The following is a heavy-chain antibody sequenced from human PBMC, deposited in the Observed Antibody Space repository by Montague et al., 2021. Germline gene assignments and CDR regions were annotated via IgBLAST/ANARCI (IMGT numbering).Heavy chain of an antibody. V-gene: IGHV4-59*01. CDR1: GGSISSYY. D-gene: IGHD6-19*01. Sequence: TLSLICTVSGGSISSYYWSWIRQPPGKGLEWIGYIYNSGRTNYNPSLKSRVTISVDTSKNQFSLRLSSVTAADTAVYYCARDVYSSGWSGYGMDVWGQGTTVTVSS. CDR2: IYNSGRT. CDR3: ARDVYSSGWSGYGMDV. J-gene: IGHJ6*02.